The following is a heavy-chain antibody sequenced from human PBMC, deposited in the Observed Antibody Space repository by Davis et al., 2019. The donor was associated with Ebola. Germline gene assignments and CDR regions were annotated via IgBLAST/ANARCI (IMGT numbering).Heavy chain of an antibody. CDR1: GYVFIRND. Sequence: ASVKVSCKASGYVFIRNDISWFRQAPGQGLEWMGWISPFTHNTHSAQKFQGRVTMTRDTSTSTVYMELSSLRSEDTAVYYCARARILAAFDIWGQGTMVTVSS. D-gene: IGHD3-3*02. CDR2: ISPFTHNT. CDR3: ARARILAAFDI. J-gene: IGHJ3*02. V-gene: IGHV1-18*04.